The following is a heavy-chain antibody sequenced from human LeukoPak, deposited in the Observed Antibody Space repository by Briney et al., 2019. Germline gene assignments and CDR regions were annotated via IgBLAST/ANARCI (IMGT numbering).Heavy chain of an antibody. D-gene: IGHD6-19*01. Sequence: PGGSLRLSCVASGFTISDYWMHWVRHGPGKGLVWVSRISSDGSSTSYADSMKGRFTISRDNAKNTPYLQMSSLRAEDTAVYYCARSLGWYDYWGQGTLVTVSS. CDR1: GFTISDYW. CDR2: ISSDGSST. J-gene: IGHJ4*02. CDR3: ARSLGWYDY. V-gene: IGHV3-74*01.